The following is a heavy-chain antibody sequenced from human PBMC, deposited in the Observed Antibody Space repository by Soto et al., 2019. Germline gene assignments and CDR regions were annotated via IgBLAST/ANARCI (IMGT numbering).Heavy chain of an antibody. CDR1: GYSFTSYD. CDR3: ASPPYHYDSSGYVFGMDV. Sequence: QVQLVQSGAEVKKSGASVKVSCKASGYSFTSYDINWVRQATGQGLEWMGWMNPNRGNTGYAHKFQDRVTMTRDTSVNTAYLELSSLRSEDTAVYYCASPPYHYDSSGYVFGMDVWGQGTTVTVSS. CDR2: MNPNRGNT. J-gene: IGHJ6*02. D-gene: IGHD3-22*01. V-gene: IGHV1-8*01.